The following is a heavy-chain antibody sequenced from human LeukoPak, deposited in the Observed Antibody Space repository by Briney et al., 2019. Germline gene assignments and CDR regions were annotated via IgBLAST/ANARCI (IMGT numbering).Heavy chain of an antibody. Sequence: SETLSLTCTVSGGSISSYYWSWIRHPPGKGLGWIGRIYTSGSTNYNPSLKSRVTMSVDTSKNQFSLRLSPVSAADTAVYYCARGGGSYSYWFDPWGQGTLVTVSS. CDR1: GGSISSYY. CDR3: ARGGGSYSYWFDP. J-gene: IGHJ5*02. D-gene: IGHD1-26*01. CDR2: IYTSGST. V-gene: IGHV4-4*07.